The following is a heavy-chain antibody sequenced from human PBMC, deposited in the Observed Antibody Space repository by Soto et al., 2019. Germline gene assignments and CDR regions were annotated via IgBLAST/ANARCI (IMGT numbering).Heavy chain of an antibody. CDR2: ISSSGRSI. CDR1: GFTFNNYA. V-gene: IGHV3-23*01. J-gene: IGHJ5*02. CDR3: AKDVLLYSSVWEPFET. Sequence: ELQLLESGGGLVQPGGSLRLSCAASGFTFNNYAMTWLRQPPGKGLEWVSTISSSGRSIYYSDSVEGRFTISRDNVKSTVCLQMNSLRAERTAMYFCAKDVLLYSSVWEPFETWGQGTLVTVSS. D-gene: IGHD6-19*01.